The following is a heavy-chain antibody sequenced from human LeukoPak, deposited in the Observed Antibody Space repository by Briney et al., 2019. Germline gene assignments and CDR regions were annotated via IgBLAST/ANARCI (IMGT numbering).Heavy chain of an antibody. Sequence: SETLSLTCTVSGGSISSGGYYWSWIRQPPGKGLEWIGYIYHSGSTYYNPSLKSRVTISVDRSKNQFSLKLSSVTAADTAMYYCARRVVGAAMYNYWGQGTLVTVSS. CDR2: IYHSGST. CDR3: ARRVVGAAMYNY. CDR1: GGSISSGGYY. V-gene: IGHV4-30-2*01. D-gene: IGHD2-15*01. J-gene: IGHJ4*02.